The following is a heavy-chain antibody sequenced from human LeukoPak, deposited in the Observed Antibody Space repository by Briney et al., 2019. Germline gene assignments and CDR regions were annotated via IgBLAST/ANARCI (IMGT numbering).Heavy chain of an antibody. V-gene: IGHV1-24*01. CDR3: ATVAIAVAYYYYGMDA. Sequence: ASVKVSCKVSGYTLTELSMHWLRQAPGKGPEWMGGFDPEDGETIYAQKFQGRVTMTEDTSTDTAYMELSSLRSEDTAVYYCATVAIAVAYYYYGMDAWGQRTTVTVSS. CDR2: FDPEDGET. CDR1: GYTLTELS. D-gene: IGHD6-19*01. J-gene: IGHJ6*02.